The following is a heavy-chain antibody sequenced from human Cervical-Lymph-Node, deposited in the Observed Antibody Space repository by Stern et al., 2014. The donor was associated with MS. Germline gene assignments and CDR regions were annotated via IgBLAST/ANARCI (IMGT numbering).Heavy chain of an antibody. CDR2: IMPIFEST. CDR1: GGTFNNFA. D-gene: IGHD5-12*01. J-gene: IGHJ2*01. CDR3: VRGLSGYDYWYFDL. Sequence: EQLLEPGAEVKKPGSAVNVSCKASGGTFNNFAVSWVRQVPGQGYEWMGGIMPIFESTNYAQKFRHRVTITADKSTNTVYMELSSLKSDDTAIYYCVRGLSGYDYWYFDLWGRGTLVTVSS. V-gene: IGHV1-69*06.